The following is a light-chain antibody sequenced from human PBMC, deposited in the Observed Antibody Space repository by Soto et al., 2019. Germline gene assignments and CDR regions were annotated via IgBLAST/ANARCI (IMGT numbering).Light chain of an antibody. CDR3: QEYDGAPST. CDR1: QSIRSER. Sequence: EIVLTQSPDTLSLSPGERATLSCRASQSIRSERLAWYQQKPGQAPRLVIFDASNRASGMPERFSGSGSGTDFTLTIARLEPEDFAVYYCQEYDGAPSTFGLGTRLEIK. CDR2: DAS. V-gene: IGKV3-20*01. J-gene: IGKJ5*01.